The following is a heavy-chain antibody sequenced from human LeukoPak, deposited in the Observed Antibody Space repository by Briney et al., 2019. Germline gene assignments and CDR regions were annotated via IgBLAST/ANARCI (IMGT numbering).Heavy chain of an antibody. Sequence: PGGSLRLSCAASGFTFSSYSMNWVRQAPGKGLEWVSSISSSSSCIYYADSVKGRFTISRDNAKNSLYLQMNSLRAEDTAVYYCARDPLSSDYFDYWGQGTLVTVSS. CDR3: ARDPLSSDYFDY. D-gene: IGHD6-6*01. CDR1: GFTFSSYS. V-gene: IGHV3-21*01. J-gene: IGHJ4*02. CDR2: ISSSSSCI.